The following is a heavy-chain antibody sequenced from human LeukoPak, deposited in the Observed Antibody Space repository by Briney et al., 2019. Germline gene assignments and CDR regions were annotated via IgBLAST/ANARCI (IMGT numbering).Heavy chain of an antibody. CDR3: RGSGSYSIANYGMDV. CDR2: INHSGST. CDR1: GGSFSGYY. Sequence: SETLSLTCAVYGGSFSGYYWSWIRQPPGKGLEWIGEINHSGSTNYNPSLKSRVTISVDTSKNQFSLKLSSVTAADTAVYYCRGSGSYSIANYGMDVWGRGTTVTVSS. D-gene: IGHD3-10*01. V-gene: IGHV4-34*01. J-gene: IGHJ6*02.